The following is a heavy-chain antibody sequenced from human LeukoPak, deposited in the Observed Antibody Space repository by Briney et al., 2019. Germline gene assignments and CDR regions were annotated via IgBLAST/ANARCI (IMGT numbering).Heavy chain of an antibody. J-gene: IGHJ5*02. CDR3: ARELESRGSNWFDP. CDR1: GYTFTSYG. Sequence: ASVKVSCKASGYTFTSYGISWVRQAPGQGLEWMGWISAYNGNTNYAQKLQGRVTMTTDTSTSTAYMELRSLRSDDTAVYYCARELESRGSNWFDPWGQGTLVTVSS. V-gene: IGHV1-18*01. CDR2: ISAYNGNT. D-gene: IGHD3-10*01.